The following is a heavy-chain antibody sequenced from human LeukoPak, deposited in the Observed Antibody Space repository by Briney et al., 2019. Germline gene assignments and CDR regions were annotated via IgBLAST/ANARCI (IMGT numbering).Heavy chain of an antibody. CDR1: GGSFSGYY. J-gene: IGHJ4*02. CDR3: ARGWTSGWYGANFDY. Sequence: SETLSLTCAVYGGSFSGYYWSWIRQPPGKGLEWIGEINHSGSTNYNPSLKSRVTISVDTSKNQFPLKLSSVTAADTAVYYCARGWTSGWYGANFDYWGQGTLVTVSS. V-gene: IGHV4-34*01. D-gene: IGHD6-19*01. CDR2: INHSGST.